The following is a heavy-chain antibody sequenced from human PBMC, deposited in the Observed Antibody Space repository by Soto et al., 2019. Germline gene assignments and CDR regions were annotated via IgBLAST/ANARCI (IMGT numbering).Heavy chain of an antibody. CDR3: AIKLTGSGSYYESPFDY. CDR2: ISGSGGST. CDR1: GFTFSSYA. D-gene: IGHD3-10*01. J-gene: IGHJ4*02. Sequence: GGSLRLSCAASGFTFSSYAMSWVRQAPGKGLEWVSAISGSGGSTYYADSVKGRFTISRDNSKNTLYLQMNSLRAEDTAVYYCAIKLTGSGSYYESPFDYWGQGTLVTVSS. V-gene: IGHV3-23*01.